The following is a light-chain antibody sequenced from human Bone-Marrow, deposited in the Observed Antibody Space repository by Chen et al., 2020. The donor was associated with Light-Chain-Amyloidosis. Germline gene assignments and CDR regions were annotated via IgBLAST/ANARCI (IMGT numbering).Light chain of an antibody. CDR3: QQTYNAPG. CDR2: SAS. CDR1: QSISNY. J-gene: IGKJ3*01. V-gene: IGKV1-39*01. Sequence: DIQMTQSPSSLSASVGDRVTMTCRASQSISNYLNWYQQRPGKAPKLLIHSASTLQSGVPSRFSGSGFGTAFTLTISSLQPEDFASYYCQQTYNAPGFDPGTKVDI.